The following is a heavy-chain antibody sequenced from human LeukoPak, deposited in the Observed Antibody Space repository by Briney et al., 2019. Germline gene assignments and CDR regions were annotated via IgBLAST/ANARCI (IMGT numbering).Heavy chain of an antibody. J-gene: IGHJ4*02. D-gene: IGHD1-26*01. Sequence: ASVKVSCKASGYTFSSYGISWVRQAPGQGLEWMAWISVYNGNTKYAQKVQGRDTMTTDTSTSTAYMELRSLRSDDTAVYYCARDESSGSYYFDYWGQGTLVTVSS. V-gene: IGHV1-18*01. CDR3: ARDESSGSYYFDY. CDR1: GYTFSSYG. CDR2: ISVYNGNT.